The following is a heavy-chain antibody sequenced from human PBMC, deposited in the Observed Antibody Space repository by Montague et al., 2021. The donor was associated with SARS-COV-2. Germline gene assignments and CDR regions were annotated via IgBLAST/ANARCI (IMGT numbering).Heavy chain of an antibody. CDR1: GGSLSGNH. CDR2: IGPGGST. J-gene: IGHJ4*02. V-gene: IGHV4-34*01. CDR3: ARGLIDITMMVVVFTGASFYFDY. D-gene: IGHD3-22*01. Sequence: SETLSLTCGVSGGSLSGNHWSWIRQPPGKGLEWIGEIGPGGSTNXNPSLKSRVVMSLDTSKNHFSLKLSSVTAADTAVYYCARGLIDITMMVVVFTGASFYFDYWGQGILVTVSS.